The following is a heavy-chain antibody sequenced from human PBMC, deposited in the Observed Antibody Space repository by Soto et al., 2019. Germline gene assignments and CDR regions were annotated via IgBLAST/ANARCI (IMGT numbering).Heavy chain of an antibody. CDR2: INPSGGST. V-gene: IGHV1-46*01. D-gene: IGHD3-22*01. J-gene: IGHJ4*02. CDR3: AREGPPYDSSGPLEY. CDR1: GYTFTSYY. Sequence: AAVKVSCKASGYTFTSYYMHWVRQAPGQGREWMGIINPSGGSTSYAQKFQGRVTMTSDTSTSTVYMELSSLRSEDTAVYYCAREGPPYDSSGPLEYWGQGPLVTV.